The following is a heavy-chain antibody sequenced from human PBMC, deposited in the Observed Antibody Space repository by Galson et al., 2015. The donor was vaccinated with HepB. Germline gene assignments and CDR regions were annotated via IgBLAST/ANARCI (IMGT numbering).Heavy chain of an antibody. CDR1: GYTFTSYG. Sequence: SVKVSCKASGYTFTSYGISWVRQAPGKGLEWMGGFDPEDGETIYAQKFQGRVTMTEDTSTDTAYMELSSLRSEDTAVYYCATSWVVIAKGTDAFDIWGQGTMVTVSS. D-gene: IGHD2-21*01. CDR3: ATSWVVIAKGTDAFDI. J-gene: IGHJ3*02. CDR2: FDPEDGET. V-gene: IGHV1-24*01.